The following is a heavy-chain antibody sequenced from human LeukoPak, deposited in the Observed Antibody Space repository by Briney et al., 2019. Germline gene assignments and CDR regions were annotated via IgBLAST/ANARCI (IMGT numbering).Heavy chain of an antibody. CDR1: DGSVSSADFY. Sequence: SETLSRTCSVSDGSVSSADFYWSWIRQHPGKGLEWIGHIHYSGRTYYNPSLKSRVAISLDTSKNQFSLKLGSVTAADTAVYYCARDRYSGYDWDFYYYGMDVWGKGTTVTVSS. J-gene: IGHJ6*04. CDR3: ARDRYSGYDWDFYYYGMDV. D-gene: IGHD5-12*01. CDR2: IHYSGRT. V-gene: IGHV4-31*03.